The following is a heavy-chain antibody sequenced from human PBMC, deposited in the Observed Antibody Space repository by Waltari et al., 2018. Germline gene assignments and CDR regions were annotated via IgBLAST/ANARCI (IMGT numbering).Heavy chain of an antibody. CDR3: ARGLYSSSWYGDAFDI. Sequence: QLQLQESGPGLVKPSETLSLTCTVSGGSISSSSYYWGWTRQPPGKGLEWIGSIYYSGSTYYNPSLKSRVTISVDTSKNQFSLKLSSVTAADTAVYYCARGLYSSSWYGDAFDIWGQGTMVTVSS. V-gene: IGHV4-39*07. D-gene: IGHD6-13*01. CDR2: IYYSGST. J-gene: IGHJ3*02. CDR1: GGSISSSSYY.